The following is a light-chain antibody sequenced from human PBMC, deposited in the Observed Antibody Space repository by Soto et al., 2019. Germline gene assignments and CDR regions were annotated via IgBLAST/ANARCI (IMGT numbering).Light chain of an antibody. CDR3: QQADISQLT. J-gene: IGKJ4*01. CDR2: ATS. Sequence: DIQMTQSPSSVSASVGDRVTITCRASQAIGDWLAWYQQKPGKAPNLLIYATSTLQSGVPSRISGRGSETEFSLTISSLQPEDFATYYCQQADISQLTFGGGTRVEI. CDR1: QAIGDW. V-gene: IGKV1-12*01.